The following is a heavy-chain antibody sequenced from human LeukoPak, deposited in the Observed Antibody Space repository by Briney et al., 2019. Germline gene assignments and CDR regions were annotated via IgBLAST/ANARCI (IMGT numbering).Heavy chain of an antibody. D-gene: IGHD2-2*01. CDR2: ISSSGSYI. J-gene: IGHJ1*01. CDR1: GFTFSDYY. Sequence: GGSLRLSCAASGFTFSDYYMSWIRQAPGKGLEWVSYISSSGSYIYYADSVKGRFTISRDHAKNSLYLQMNSLRAGDTAVYFCASGRYCSSTSCYAGYFQHWGGGTLVTVSS. V-gene: IGHV3-11*01. CDR3: ASGRYCSSTSCYAGYFQH.